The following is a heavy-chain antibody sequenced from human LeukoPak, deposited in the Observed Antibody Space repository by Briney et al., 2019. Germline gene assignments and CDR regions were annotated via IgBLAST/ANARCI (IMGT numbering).Heavy chain of an antibody. Sequence: PGGSLRLSCVASGFTFSSYEMNWVRQAPGKGLEWVSSISSSSSYIYYADSVKGRFTISRDNAKNSLYLQMNSLRAEDTAVYYCARETIDSSSTILGYWGQGTLVTVSS. CDR2: ISSSSSYI. D-gene: IGHD6-6*01. V-gene: IGHV3-21*01. CDR1: GFTFSSYE. CDR3: ARETIDSSSTILGY. J-gene: IGHJ4*02.